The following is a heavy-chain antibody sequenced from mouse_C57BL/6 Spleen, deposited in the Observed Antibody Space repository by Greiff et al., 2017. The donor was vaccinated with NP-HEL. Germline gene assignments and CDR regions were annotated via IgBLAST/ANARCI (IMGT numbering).Heavy chain of an antibody. V-gene: IGHV14-4*01. CDR1: GFNFTSYD. D-gene: IGHD2-2*01. Sequence: VQLKQSGAELVRPGASVKLSCTASGFNFTSYDMHWVKQRPEQGLEWIGWIDPENGDTYYASKFQGKATLTADTSSNPAYMQLSSLTSEDSAVFYCTSPAMVTTRLAYWGQGTLVTVSA. J-gene: IGHJ3*01. CDR3: TSPAMVTTRLAY. CDR2: IDPENGDT.